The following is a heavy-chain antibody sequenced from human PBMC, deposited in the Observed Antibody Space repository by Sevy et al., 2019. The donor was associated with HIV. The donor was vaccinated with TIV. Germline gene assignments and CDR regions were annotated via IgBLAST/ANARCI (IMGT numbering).Heavy chain of an antibody. Sequence: ASVKVSCKASGGTFSSYAISWVRQAPGQGLEWMGGIIPIFGTANYAQKFQGRVTITADKSTSKAYMGLSSLRSEDTAVYYCAIVGATSGYYYYMDVWGKGTTVTVSS. CDR1: GGTFSSYA. CDR3: AIVGATSGYYYYMDV. V-gene: IGHV1-69*06. D-gene: IGHD1-26*01. J-gene: IGHJ6*03. CDR2: IIPIFGTA.